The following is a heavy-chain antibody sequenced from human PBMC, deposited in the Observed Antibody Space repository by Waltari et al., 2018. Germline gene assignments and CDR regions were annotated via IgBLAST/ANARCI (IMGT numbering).Heavy chain of an antibody. J-gene: IGHJ5*02. CDR3: ARDEASSSWNPNWFDP. D-gene: IGHD6-13*01. Sequence: EVQLVESGGGLVQPGGSLRLSCAASGFTFSSYSMNWVRQATGKGLECVSYISGSSATIYYAASVKCRFTISRDNAKNSLYLQMNSLRGEDTAVYFCARDEASSSWNPNWFDPWGQGTLVTVSS. CDR2: ISGSSATI. V-gene: IGHV3-48*04. CDR1: GFTFSSYS.